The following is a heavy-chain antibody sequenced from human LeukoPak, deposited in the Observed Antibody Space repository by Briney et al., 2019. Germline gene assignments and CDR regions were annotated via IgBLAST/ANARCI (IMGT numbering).Heavy chain of an antibody. CDR1: GFTFSSCW. Sequence: GGSLRLSCAASGFTFSSCWMQWVRQAPGKGLVWVSRINSDGSSTNYADSVKGRFAISRDNAKNTLYLQMNSLRAEDTAVYYCAKWATVVVAATTQGLPNYMDVWGKGTTVTVSS. CDR2: INSDGSST. D-gene: IGHD2-15*01. V-gene: IGHV3-74*01. J-gene: IGHJ6*03. CDR3: AKWATVVVAATTQGLPNYMDV.